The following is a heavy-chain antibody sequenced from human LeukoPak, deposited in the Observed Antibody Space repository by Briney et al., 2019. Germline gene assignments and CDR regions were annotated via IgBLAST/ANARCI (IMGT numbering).Heavy chain of an antibody. CDR1: GFTFSSYG. J-gene: IGHJ4*02. CDR2: IWYDGSNK. V-gene: IGHV3-33*01. Sequence: GGSLRLSCAASGFTFSSYGMHWVRQAPGKGLEWVAVIWYDGSNKHYADSVKGRFTISRDNSKNTLYLQMNSLRAEDTAVYYCARDLYYGSGSYFAQYYFDYWGQGTLVTVSS. CDR3: ARDLYYGSGSYFAQYYFDY. D-gene: IGHD3-10*01.